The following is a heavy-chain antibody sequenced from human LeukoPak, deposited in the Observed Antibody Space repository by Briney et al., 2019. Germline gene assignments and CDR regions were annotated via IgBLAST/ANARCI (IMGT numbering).Heavy chain of an antibody. J-gene: IGHJ4*02. CDR2: IYYSGST. CDR3: AKMPGHSWRVSGY. Sequence: PSETLSLTCTVSGGSISSYYWSWIRQPPGKGLEWIGYIYYSGSTNYNPSLKSRVTISVDTSKNQFSLKLSSVTAADTAVYYCAKMPGHSWRVSGYWGQGTLITVSS. CDR1: GGSISSYY. V-gene: IGHV4-59*01. D-gene: IGHD1-1*01.